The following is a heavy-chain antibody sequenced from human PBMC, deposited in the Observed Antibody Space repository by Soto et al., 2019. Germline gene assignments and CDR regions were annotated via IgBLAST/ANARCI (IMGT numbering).Heavy chain of an antibody. D-gene: IGHD6-13*01. V-gene: IGHV3-48*01. CDR2: ISSSGFTT. J-gene: IGHJ6*02. Sequence: GGSLRLSCAASGFTFSSYNVNWVRQAPGKGQEWVSYISSSGFTTYSADSVKGRFTVSRDNAKNSLYLQMNSLRAEDTAVYYCARQAAAYYAMDVWGQWTTVTVAS. CDR1: GFTFSSYN. CDR3: ARQAAAYYAMDV.